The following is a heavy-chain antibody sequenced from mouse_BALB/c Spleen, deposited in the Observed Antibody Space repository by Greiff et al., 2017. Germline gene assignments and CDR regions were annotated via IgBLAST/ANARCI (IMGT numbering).Heavy chain of an antibody. J-gene: IGHJ3*01. CDR1: GFTFSSFG. D-gene: IGHD1-1*01. V-gene: IGHV5-17*02. CDR3: ARGAVAGGFAY. CDR2: ISSGSSTI. Sequence: EVMLVESGGGLVQPGGSRKLSCAASGFTFSSFGMHWVRQAPEKGLEWVAYISSGSSTIYYADTVKGRFTISRDNPKNTLFLQMTSLRSEDTAMYYCARGAVAGGFAYWGQGTLVTVSA.